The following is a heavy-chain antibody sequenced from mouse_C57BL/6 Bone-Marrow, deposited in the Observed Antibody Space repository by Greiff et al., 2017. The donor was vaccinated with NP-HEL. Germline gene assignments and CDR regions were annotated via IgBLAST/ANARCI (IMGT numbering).Heavy chain of an antibody. J-gene: IGHJ2*01. Sequence: VQLQQPGAELVMPGASVKLSCKASGYTFTSYWMHWVKQRPGQGLEWIGEIDPSDSYTNYNQKFKGKSTLTVDPSSSTAYMQLSSLTSEDSAVSYCTRDRIATGFDYWGQGTTLTVSS. CDR2: IDPSDSYT. D-gene: IGHD1-1*01. V-gene: IGHV1-69*01. CDR3: TRDRIATGFDY. CDR1: GYTFTSYW.